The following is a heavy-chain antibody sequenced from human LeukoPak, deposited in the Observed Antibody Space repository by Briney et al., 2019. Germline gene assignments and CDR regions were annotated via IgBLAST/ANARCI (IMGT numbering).Heavy chain of an antibody. V-gene: IGHV3-7*01. CDR2: IKPDGGEK. CDR3: AREAY. Sequence: GGSLRLSCAASRFTFSNYWMSWVRQAPGKGLEWVANIKPDGGEKYYVDSVKGRFTISRDNAKNSLFLRMNSLRAEDTAVYYCAREAYWGQGTLVTVSS. J-gene: IGHJ4*02. CDR1: RFTFSNYW.